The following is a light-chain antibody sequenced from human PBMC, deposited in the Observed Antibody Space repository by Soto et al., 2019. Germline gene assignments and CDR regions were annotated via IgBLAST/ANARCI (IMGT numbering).Light chain of an antibody. CDR2: AAS. V-gene: IGKV1-39*01. J-gene: IGKJ2*01. Sequence: DIPMTQSPSSLSASIGDRVTITCRASQSINNYLNWYQLKPGKAPKLLIYAASGLQSGVPSRFSGSVSGTYFTLTINSLQPEDFATYYCQQSFSTPPYTFGQGTKLEI. CDR1: QSINNY. CDR3: QQSFSTPPYT.